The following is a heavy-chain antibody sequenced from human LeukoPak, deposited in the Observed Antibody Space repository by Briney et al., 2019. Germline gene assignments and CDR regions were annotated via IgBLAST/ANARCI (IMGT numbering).Heavy chain of an antibody. CDR2: INSDGSST. V-gene: IGHV3-74*01. CDR3: ARVRQGRYFDY. Sequence: GGSLRLSCAASGFTFSSYWMHWVRQAPGKGLVWVSRINSDGSSTSYADSVKGRFTISRDNAKNTLYLQMNSLRAEGTAVYHRARVRQGRYFDYWGQGTLVTVSS. CDR1: GFTFSSYW. D-gene: IGHD3-10*01. J-gene: IGHJ4*02.